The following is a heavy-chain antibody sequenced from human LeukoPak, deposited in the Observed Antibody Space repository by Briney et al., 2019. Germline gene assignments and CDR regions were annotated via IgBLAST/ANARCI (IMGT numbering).Heavy chain of an antibody. CDR1: GFTFSSYG. CDR2: IRYDGSNK. CDR3: ARGGMVYDSSGYYPFGWFDP. Sequence: GRSLRLSCAASGFTFSSYGMHWVRQAPGKGLEWVAFIRYDGSNKYYADSVKGRFTISRDNSKNTLYLQMNSLRAEDTAVYYCARGGMVYDSSGYYPFGWFDPWGQGTLVTVSS. V-gene: IGHV3-30*02. J-gene: IGHJ5*02. D-gene: IGHD3-22*01.